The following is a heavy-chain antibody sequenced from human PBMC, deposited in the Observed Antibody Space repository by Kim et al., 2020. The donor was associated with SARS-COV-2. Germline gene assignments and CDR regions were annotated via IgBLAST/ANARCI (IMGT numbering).Heavy chain of an antibody. V-gene: IGHV3-74*01. Sequence: RTSYADSVKGRFTVSRDNAKNTLYLQMNNLRAEDTAMYYCASRIYTSFDSWGQGTLVTVSS. J-gene: IGHJ4*02. CDR2: RT. CDR3: ASRIYTSFDS.